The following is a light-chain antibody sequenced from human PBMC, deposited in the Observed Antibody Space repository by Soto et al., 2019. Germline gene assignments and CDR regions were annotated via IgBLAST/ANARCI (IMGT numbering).Light chain of an antibody. V-gene: IGLV1-44*01. Sequence: QSVLTQAPSASGTPGQRVTISCSGSSSNIGSNTVTWYQQVPGTAPKLLIYSNDQRPSGVPDRFSGSKSGTSASLAIAALQSEDEADYYCAAWDDSLNGWVFGGGTKLTVL. CDR3: AAWDDSLNGWV. J-gene: IGLJ3*02. CDR2: SND. CDR1: SSNIGSNT.